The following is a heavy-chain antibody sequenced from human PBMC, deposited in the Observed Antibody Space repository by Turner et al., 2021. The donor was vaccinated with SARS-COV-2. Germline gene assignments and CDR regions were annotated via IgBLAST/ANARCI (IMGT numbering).Heavy chain of an antibody. CDR3: ARRPQTSLYWYFDL. CDR2: IYNSGTT. V-gene: IGHV3-66*01. J-gene: IGHJ2*01. D-gene: IGHD4-17*01. Sequence: EEELAESGGGLVQPGGSLSLSCVASGFSVDYGYVAWVRQAPGKGLEAVSFIYNSGTTKIVDSVKGRFTISRDNSKNTIYLQMDSLRVEDTAVYYCARRPQTSLYWYFDLWGRGTPVTVSS. CDR1: GFSVDYGY.